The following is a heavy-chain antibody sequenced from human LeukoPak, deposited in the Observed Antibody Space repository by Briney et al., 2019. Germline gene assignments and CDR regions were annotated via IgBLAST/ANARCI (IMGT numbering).Heavy chain of an antibody. Sequence: SGTLSLTCTVSGGSISSGGYYWSWIRQHPGKGLEWIGYIYYSGSTYYNPSLKSRVTISVDTSKNQFSLKLSSVTAADTAVYYCAREHIAVAGTYWFDPWGQGTLVTVSS. CDR2: IYYSGST. J-gene: IGHJ5*02. CDR3: AREHIAVAGTYWFDP. D-gene: IGHD6-19*01. V-gene: IGHV4-31*03. CDR1: GGSISSGGYY.